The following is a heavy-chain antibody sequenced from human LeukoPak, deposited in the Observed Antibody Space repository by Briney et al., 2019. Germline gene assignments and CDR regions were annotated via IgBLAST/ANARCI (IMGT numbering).Heavy chain of an antibody. J-gene: IGHJ5*02. Sequence: SETLSLTCTVSGGSISGFYWNWIRQPPGKGLEWIGYVYYSGNTNYNPSLKSRVTISLDTSKNQFSLKLRSVTAADTAVYYCARDYGDYGVINNWFDPWGQGTLVTVSS. V-gene: IGHV4-59*01. CDR1: GGSISGFY. CDR3: ARDYGDYGVINNWFDP. CDR2: VYYSGNT. D-gene: IGHD4-17*01.